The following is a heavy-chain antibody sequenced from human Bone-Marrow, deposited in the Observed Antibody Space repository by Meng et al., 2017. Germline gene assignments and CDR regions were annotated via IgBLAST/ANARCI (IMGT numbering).Heavy chain of an antibody. V-gene: IGHV1-2*06. CDR2: INPNSGGT. CDR3: ARDAANIIFHDYYYYGMDV. J-gene: IGHJ6*02. CDR1: GYTFTGYY. D-gene: IGHD1/OR15-1a*01. Sequence: ASVKVSCKASGYTFTGYYMHWVRQAPGQGLEGMGRINPNSGGTNYAQKFQGRVTMTRDTPISTAYMELSRLRSDDTAVYYCARDAANIIFHDYYYYGMDVWGQGTTVTVSS.